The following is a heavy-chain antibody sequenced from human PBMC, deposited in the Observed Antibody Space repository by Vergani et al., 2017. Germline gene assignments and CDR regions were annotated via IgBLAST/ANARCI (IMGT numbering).Heavy chain of an antibody. V-gene: IGHV4-39*01. CDR2: IYYSGST. CDR3: TRHWAEVAASDWFDR. CDR1: SDSVSNTFYY. J-gene: IGHJ5*02. D-gene: IGHD2-15*01. Sequence: QVQLQESGPGLVKPSETLSLTCTVSSDSVSNTFYYWGWIRQTPGKGLEWIGSIYYSGSTYYNPSLESRVTMSVDTSKSQFSLKLSPVTAADTAVYYCTRHWAEVAASDWFDRWGEGRQVADSS.